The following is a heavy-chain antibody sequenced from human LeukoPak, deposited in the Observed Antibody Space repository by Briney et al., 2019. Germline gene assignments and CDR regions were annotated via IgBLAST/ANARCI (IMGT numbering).Heavy chain of an antibody. V-gene: IGHV4-39*07. CDR1: GGSISSSSYY. D-gene: IGHD5-18*01. CDR3: AGYNYGHFDY. J-gene: IGHJ4*02. Sequence: SETLSLTCTVSGGSISSSSYYWGWIRQPPGKGLEWIGSIYYSGSTYYNPSLKSRVTISVDTSKNQFSLKVRSVTAADTAVYYCAGYNYGHFDYWGQGTLVTVSS. CDR2: IYYSGST.